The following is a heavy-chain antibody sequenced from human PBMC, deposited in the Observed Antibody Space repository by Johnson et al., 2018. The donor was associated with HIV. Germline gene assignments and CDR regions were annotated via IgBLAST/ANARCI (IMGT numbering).Heavy chain of an antibody. V-gene: IGHV3-43D*03. J-gene: IGHJ3*02. D-gene: IGHD4-17*01. Sequence: QLVESGGVVVQPGGSLRLSCAVSGFTFDDYAMHWVRQAPGKGLEWVSLISWDGNSTYYADSVKGRFTISRDNSKNTLYLQMSSLRAEDTALYYCARERAVTTKGYDEDAFDIWGQGTMVTVSS. CDR1: GFTFDDYA. CDR2: ISWDGNST. CDR3: ARERAVTTKGYDEDAFDI.